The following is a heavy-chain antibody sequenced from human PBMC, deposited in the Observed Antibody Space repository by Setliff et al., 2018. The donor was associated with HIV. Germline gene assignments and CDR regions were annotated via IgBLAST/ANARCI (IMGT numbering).Heavy chain of an antibody. D-gene: IGHD6-19*01. J-gene: IGHJ4*02. CDR3: ARGLWSSGGPIYFDF. CDR2: IDHSGST. V-gene: IGHV4-4*02. CDR1: GDSVSSSNW. Sequence: PSETLSLTCAVSGDSVSSSNWWNWVRQPPGKGLEWIGEIDHSGSTNYNPSLKSRVTISVDKSKNQFSLKLNSVTAADTAVYYCARGLWSSGGPIYFDFWGQGTLVTVSS.